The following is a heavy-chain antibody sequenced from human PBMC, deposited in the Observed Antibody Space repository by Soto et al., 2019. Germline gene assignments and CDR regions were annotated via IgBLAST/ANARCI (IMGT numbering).Heavy chain of an antibody. Sequence: SVKVSCKASGGTFGSDAITWVRQAPGQGLEWVGRIIPIFGTTNYAQNLQGGVTISADKSTLTSYMELHSLTSDDTALYCCARDRTDSGYYTNWLDPWGQGTQVTVSS. CDR3: ARDRTDSGYYTNWLDP. J-gene: IGHJ5*02. D-gene: IGHD3-22*01. CDR2: IIPIFGTT. V-gene: IGHV1-69*06. CDR1: GGTFGSDA.